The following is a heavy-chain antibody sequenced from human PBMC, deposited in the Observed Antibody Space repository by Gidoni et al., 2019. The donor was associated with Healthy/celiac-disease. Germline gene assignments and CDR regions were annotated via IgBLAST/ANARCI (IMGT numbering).Heavy chain of an antibody. D-gene: IGHD3-10*02. J-gene: IGHJ4*02. Sequence: EMQLVESGGGLVPPGGSLRLSCAPPGFPFCSYWLSWVRQAPGKGLEWLANIKQDGSKKYYVDSVKGRFTISRDNAKNSLYLQMNSLRAEDTAVYYCARAMYPENYWGQGTLVTVSS. CDR3: ARAMYPENY. V-gene: IGHV3-7*01. CDR2: IKQDGSKK. CDR1: GFPFCSYW.